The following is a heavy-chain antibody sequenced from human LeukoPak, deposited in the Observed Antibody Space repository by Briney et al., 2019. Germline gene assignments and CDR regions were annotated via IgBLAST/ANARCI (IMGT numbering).Heavy chain of an antibody. D-gene: IGHD1-26*01. CDR1: GFTFSNYA. Sequence: SGGSLRLSCAASGFTFSNYAMSWVRQAPGKGLEWVSGISGSDGSTYYADSVKGRFTISRDNSKNTLYLQMNSLTDEDTAVYYCAKKWGVGTTTLDYFDYWGQGTLVTVSS. CDR3: AKKWGVGTTTLDYFDY. V-gene: IGHV3-23*01. CDR2: ISGSDGST. J-gene: IGHJ4*02.